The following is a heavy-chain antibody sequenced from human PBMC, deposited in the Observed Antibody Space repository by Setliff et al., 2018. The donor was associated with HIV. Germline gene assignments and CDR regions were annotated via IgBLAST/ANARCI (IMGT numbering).Heavy chain of an antibody. CDR2: INTTSSPI. D-gene: IGHD2-15*01. CDR1: GFTFNTYA. J-gene: IGHJ4*02. V-gene: IGHV3-48*02. Sequence: GGSLRLSCAASGFTFNTYAMSWVRQAPGKGLEWISYINTTSSPIYYADSVKGRFTISRDNAKNSVYLQMNSLRDEDTAVYYCARDDPPGGNDYWGQGTLVTVSS. CDR3: ARDDPPGGNDY.